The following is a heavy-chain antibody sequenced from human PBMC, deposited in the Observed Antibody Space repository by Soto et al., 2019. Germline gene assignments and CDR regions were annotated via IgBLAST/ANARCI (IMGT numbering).Heavy chain of an antibody. CDR1: GFNFSSYA. CDR2: ISGSGGST. J-gene: IGHJ6*02. V-gene: IGHV3-23*01. D-gene: IGHD3-9*01. CDR3: AKGSTELRYFDWLLYYYGMDV. Sequence: GGSLRLSCAASGFNFSSYAMSWVRQAPGKGLEWVSAISGSGGSTYYADSVKGRFTISRDNSKNTLYLQMNSLRAEDTAVYYCAKGSTELRYFDWLLYYYGMDVWGQGTTVTVSS.